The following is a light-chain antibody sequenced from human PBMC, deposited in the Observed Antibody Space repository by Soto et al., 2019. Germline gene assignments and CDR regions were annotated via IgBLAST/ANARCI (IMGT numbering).Light chain of an antibody. CDR2: AAS. V-gene: IGKV1-39*01. Sequence: DIQMTQSPSSLSASVGDRITITCRASKNIARHLNWYQQKPGKAPNLLIYAASNLQNGVPLRFRGCGSRTDVTLLISNLQPEDFATYYCQQSYSTLSITFGQGTRLEIK. J-gene: IGKJ5*01. CDR1: KNIARH. CDR3: QQSYSTLSIT.